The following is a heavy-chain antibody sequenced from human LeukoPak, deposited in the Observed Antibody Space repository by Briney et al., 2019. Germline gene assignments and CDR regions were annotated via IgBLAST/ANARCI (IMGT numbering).Heavy chain of an antibody. CDR3: ARGGQPYYYDSSGYYWDY. J-gene: IGHJ4*02. CDR1: GGTFSSYA. D-gene: IGHD3-22*01. Sequence: SVKVSCKASGGTFSSYAISWVRQAPGQGLEWMGGIIPIFGTANYAQKFQGRVTIAADESTSTAYMELSSLRSEDTAVYYCARGGQPYYYDSSGYYWDYWGQGTLVTVSS. V-gene: IGHV1-69*13. CDR2: IIPIFGTA.